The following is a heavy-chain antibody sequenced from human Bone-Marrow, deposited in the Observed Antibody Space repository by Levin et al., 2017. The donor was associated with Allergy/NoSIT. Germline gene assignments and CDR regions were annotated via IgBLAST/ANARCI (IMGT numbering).Heavy chain of an antibody. CDR1: GYALTGYY. CDR2: INPNSGVT. CDR3: ARGDDGAWGIIAIASIAY. D-gene: IGHD6-13*01. V-gene: IGHV1-2*06. Sequence: ASVKVSCKASGYALTGYYIHWVRQAPGQGLEWMGRINPNSGVTHYAQKFRGRVTMTRDTSISTAYMELSSLGSDDTAVYYCARGDDGAWGIIAIASIAYWGQGTLVTVSS. J-gene: IGHJ4*02.